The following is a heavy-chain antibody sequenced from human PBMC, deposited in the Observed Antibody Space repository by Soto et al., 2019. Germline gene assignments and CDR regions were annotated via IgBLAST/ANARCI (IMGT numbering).Heavy chain of an antibody. V-gene: IGHV3-9*01. CDR1: GFTFDDYA. Sequence: EVQLVESGGGLVQPGRSLRLSCAASGFTFDDYAMHWVRQAPGKGLEWVSGISWNSGSIGYADSVKGRFTISRDNAKNSLYLQMNSLRAEDTALYYCAKDPSAYGDYAFDLWGRGTLVTVSS. CDR3: AKDPSAYGDYAFDL. CDR2: ISWNSGSI. D-gene: IGHD4-17*01. J-gene: IGHJ2*01.